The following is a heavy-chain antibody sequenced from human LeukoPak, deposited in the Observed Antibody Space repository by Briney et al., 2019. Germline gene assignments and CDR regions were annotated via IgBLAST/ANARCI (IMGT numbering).Heavy chain of an antibody. V-gene: IGHV4-4*07. Sequence: SETLSLTCTVSGGSISSYSWSWIRQPAGKGLEWIGRIYTSGSTNYNPSLKSRVTMSLDTSKNQFSLDLTSVTAADTAVYYCARDRGAATFDYWGQGTLVTVSS. CDR1: GGSISSYS. CDR3: ARDRGAATFDY. D-gene: IGHD1-26*01. J-gene: IGHJ4*02. CDR2: IYTSGST.